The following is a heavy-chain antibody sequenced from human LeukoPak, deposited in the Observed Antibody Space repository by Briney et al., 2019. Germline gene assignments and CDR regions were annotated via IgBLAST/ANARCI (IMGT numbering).Heavy chain of an antibody. Sequence: PSETLSLTCTVSGGSISSYYWSWIRQPAGKGLEWIGRIYTSGSTNYNPSLKSRVTMSVDTSKNQFSLKLSSVTAADTAVYYCARGRDFWSGYYSRGYNWFDPWGQGTLVTVSS. J-gene: IGHJ5*02. CDR1: GGSISSYY. CDR2: IYTSGST. CDR3: ARGRDFWSGYYSRGYNWFDP. D-gene: IGHD3-3*01. V-gene: IGHV4-4*07.